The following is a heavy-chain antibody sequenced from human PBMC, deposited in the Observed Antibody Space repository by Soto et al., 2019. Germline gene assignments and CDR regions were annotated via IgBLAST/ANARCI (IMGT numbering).Heavy chain of an antibody. D-gene: IGHD1-1*01. J-gene: IGHJ2*01. CDR2: ISYDGSNK. CDR1: GFTFSSYG. Sequence: QVQLVESGGGVVQPGRSLRVSCAASGFTFSSYGMHWVRQAPGKGLECVAVISYDGSNKYYADSVKGRFTISRDNSKNTLYLQMNSLRAEDPAVYYCAKDRGYGSSFDLWGRGTLVTVSS. CDR3: AKDRGYGSSFDL. V-gene: IGHV3-30*18.